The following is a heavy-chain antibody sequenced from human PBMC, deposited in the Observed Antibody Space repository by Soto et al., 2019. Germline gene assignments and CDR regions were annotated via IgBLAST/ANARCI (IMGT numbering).Heavy chain of an antibody. Sequence: WGSLRLSCSASGFTISSYDMHWVLQAPGKGLEYVSAISSKGGSTYYADSVKGRFTISRDNSKNTLYLQMSNLRAEDTAVYYCVKDLKGSLNYCDYCGQGTLIAVSS. CDR1: GFTISSYD. D-gene: IGHD3-16*01. J-gene: IGHJ4*02. CDR2: ISSKGGST. V-gene: IGHV3-64D*06. CDR3: VKDLKGSLNYCDY.